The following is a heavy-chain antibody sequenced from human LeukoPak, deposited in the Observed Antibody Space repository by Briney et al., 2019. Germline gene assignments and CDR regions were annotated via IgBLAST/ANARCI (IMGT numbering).Heavy chain of an antibody. CDR3: ARGRPSDAFDI. CDR2: INHSGST. CDR1: GGSFSGYY. Sequence: LETLSLTCAVYGGSFSGYYWSWIRQPPGKGLEWIGEINHSGSTNYNPSLKSRVTISVDTSKNQFSLKLSSVTAADTPVYYCARGRPSDAFDIWGQGTMVTVSS. V-gene: IGHV4-34*01. J-gene: IGHJ3*02.